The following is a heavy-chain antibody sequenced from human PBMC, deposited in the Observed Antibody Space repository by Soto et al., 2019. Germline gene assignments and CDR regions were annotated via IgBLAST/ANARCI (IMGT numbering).Heavy chain of an antibody. CDR2: ISYDGSNK. D-gene: IGHD3-22*01. V-gene: IGHV3-30-3*01. Sequence: QVQLVESGGGVVQPGRSLRLSCAASGFTFSSYAMHWVRQAPGKGLEWVAVISYDGSNKYYADSVKGRFTISRDNSKNTLYLQMNSLRAEDTAVYYCAREGVGYYYDSSGKGDAFDIWGQGTMVTVSS. CDR1: GFTFSSYA. CDR3: AREGVGYYYDSSGKGDAFDI. J-gene: IGHJ3*02.